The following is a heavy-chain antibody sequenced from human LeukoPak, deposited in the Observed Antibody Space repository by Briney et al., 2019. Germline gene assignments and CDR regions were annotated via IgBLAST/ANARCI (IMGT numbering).Heavy chain of an antibody. J-gene: IGHJ5*02. CDR3: ARDRRQQLENWFDP. V-gene: IGHV1-18*01. CDR1: GYTFTSYG. CDR2: ISAYNSNT. Sequence: ASVKVSCKASGYTFTSYGISWVRQAPGQGLEWMGWISAYNSNTNYAQKLQGRVTMTTDTSTSTAYMELRSLRSDDTAVYYCARDRRQQLENWFDPWGQGTLVTVSS. D-gene: IGHD6-13*01.